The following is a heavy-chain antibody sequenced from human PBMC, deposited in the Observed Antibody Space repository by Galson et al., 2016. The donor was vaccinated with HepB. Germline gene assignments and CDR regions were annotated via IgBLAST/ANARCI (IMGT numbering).Heavy chain of an antibody. J-gene: IGHJ4*02. D-gene: IGHD6-25*01. Sequence: SLRLSCAASGFTFRTYSMTWVRQAPGKGLEWVSSITSSSRDIYYADSLKGRFTVSRDNAKNSLYLQMNGLRAEDKAVYYCASAPAATESDYWGQGTLVTVSP. CDR3: ASAPAATESDY. CDR1: GFTFRTYS. CDR2: ITSSSRDI. V-gene: IGHV3-21*01.